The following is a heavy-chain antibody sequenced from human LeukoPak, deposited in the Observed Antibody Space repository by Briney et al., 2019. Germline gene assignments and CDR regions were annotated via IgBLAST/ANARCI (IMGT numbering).Heavy chain of an antibody. Sequence: ASVKVSCKASGYTFTGYYMHWVRQAPGQGLEWMGWINPNSGGTNYAQKFQDRVTMTRDTSTSTVYMELSSLRSEDTAVYYCARDLGLRGVTNWFDPWGQGTLVTVSS. V-gene: IGHV1-2*02. CDR2: INPNSGGT. CDR1: GYTFTGYY. CDR3: ARDLGLRGVTNWFDP. J-gene: IGHJ5*02. D-gene: IGHD3-10*01.